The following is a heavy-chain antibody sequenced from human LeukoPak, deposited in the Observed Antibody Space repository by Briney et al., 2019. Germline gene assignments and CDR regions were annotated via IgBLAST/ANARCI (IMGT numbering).Heavy chain of an antibody. D-gene: IGHD3-10*01. CDR2: IYTSGRT. CDR3: ARGSPAGSGLEFFFDS. Sequence: SETLSLTCTVSGGSINNYYWSWIRQPAGEGLEWIGHIYTSGRTNYNPSLKSPVTMSVDTSKKQFSMELRSVTAADTAVYYCARGSPAGSGLEFFFDSWGQGTLVTVPS. J-gene: IGHJ4*02. CDR1: GGSINNYY. V-gene: IGHV4-4*07.